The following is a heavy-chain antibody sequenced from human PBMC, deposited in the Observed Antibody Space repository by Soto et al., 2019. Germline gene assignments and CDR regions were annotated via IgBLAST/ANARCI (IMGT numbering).Heavy chain of an antibody. CDR1: GFPFSSYA. CDR2: VSGSGGSS. V-gene: IGHV3-23*01. Sequence: GGSLRLSCAAAGFPFSSYAMTWVRQAPGKGLEWVSAVSGSGGSSWYADSVKGRFIISRDNSKNMLFLQMNTLRADDTALYYCAKVENAALDPWGQGTQVTVSS. J-gene: IGHJ5*02. D-gene: IGHD2-15*01. CDR3: AKVENAALDP.